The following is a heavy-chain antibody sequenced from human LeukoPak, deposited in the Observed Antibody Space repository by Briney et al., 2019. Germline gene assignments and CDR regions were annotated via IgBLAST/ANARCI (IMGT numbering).Heavy chain of an antibody. CDR2: ISGSGGST. CDR3: AKDLMSSSAPFDY. CDR1: GFTFSSYA. J-gene: IGHJ4*02. V-gene: IGHV3-23*01. D-gene: IGHD6-6*01. Sequence: GGSLRLSCAASGFTFSSYAMSWVRQAPGKGLEWVSAISGSGGSTYFADSVKGRFTISRDNSKNTLYLQMNSLRAEDTAVYYCAKDLMSSSAPFDYWGQGTLVTVSS.